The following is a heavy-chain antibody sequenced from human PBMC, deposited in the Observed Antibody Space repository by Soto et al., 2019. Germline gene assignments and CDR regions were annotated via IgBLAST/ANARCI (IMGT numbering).Heavy chain of an antibody. V-gene: IGHV3-30-3*01. J-gene: IGHJ6*02. CDR3: ARVSDVSHPHLADYYDSSLGPSSTTYYYYGMDV. CDR2: ISYDGSNK. Sequence: QVQLVESGGGVVQPGRSLRLSCAASGFTFSSYAMHWVRQAPGKGLEWVAVISYDGSNKYYADSVKGRFTISRDNSKNTLYLHMNSLRAEDTAVYYCARVSDVSHPHLADYYDSSLGPSSTTYYYYGMDVWGQGTTVTVSS. CDR1: GFTFSSYA. D-gene: IGHD3-22*01.